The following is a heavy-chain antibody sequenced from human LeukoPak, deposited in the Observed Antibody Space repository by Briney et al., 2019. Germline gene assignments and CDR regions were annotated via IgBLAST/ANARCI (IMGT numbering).Heavy chain of an antibody. V-gene: IGHV4-34*01. CDR2: INHSGST. D-gene: IGHD6-13*01. J-gene: IGHJ4*02. CDR1: GGSFSGYY. CDR3: ARDHSSSSEDY. Sequence: SETLSLTCAVYGGSFSGYYWSWIRQPPGKGLEGIGEINHSGSTNYNPSLKSRVTISVDTSKNQFSLKLSSVPAADTAVYYCARDHSSSSEDYWGQGTLVAVSS.